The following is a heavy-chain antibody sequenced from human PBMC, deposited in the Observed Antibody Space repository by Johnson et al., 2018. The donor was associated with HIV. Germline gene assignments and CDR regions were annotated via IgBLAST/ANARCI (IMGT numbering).Heavy chain of an antibody. CDR3: ASWGVGSSWNHDAFDI. V-gene: IGHV3-30*02. D-gene: IGHD6-13*01. CDR2: IRYDGSNK. CDR1: GFTFSTYG. J-gene: IGHJ3*02. Sequence: QVQLVESGGGVVQPGGSPRLSCAASGFTFSTYGMHWVRQAPGKGLEWVTFIRYDGSNKYYADSVMGRFIISRDNSKNTLYLQMNSLRAEDTAVYYCASWGVGSSWNHDAFDIWGQGTMVTVSS.